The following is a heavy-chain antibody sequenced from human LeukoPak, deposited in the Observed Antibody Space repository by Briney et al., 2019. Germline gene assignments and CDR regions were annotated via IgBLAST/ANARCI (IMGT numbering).Heavy chain of an antibody. CDR1: GFTFSSYE. D-gene: IGHD3-10*01. CDR2: ISVSSGSTK. CDR3: AKGKNTGSYLSHVDY. J-gene: IGHJ4*02. Sequence: GSLRLSCAASGFTFSSYEMNWVRQAPGKGLEWLSYISVSSGSTKKYADSVQGRFTISRDNSKNSLYLQMNSLRTEDTALYYCAKGKNTGSYLSHVDYWGQGTLVTVSS. V-gene: IGHV3-48*03.